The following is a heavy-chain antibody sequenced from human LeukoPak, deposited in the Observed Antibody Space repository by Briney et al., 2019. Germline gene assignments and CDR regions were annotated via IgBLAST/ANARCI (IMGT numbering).Heavy chain of an antibody. D-gene: IGHD1-7*01. V-gene: IGHV1-2*02. CDR1: GGTFSSYA. CDR2: FNPNSGGT. J-gene: IGHJ4*02. CDR3: ATGNFLDF. Sequence: GASVKVSCKASGGTFSSYAISWVRQAPGQGLEWMGWFNPNSGGTKYAQKSQGRVTMTGDTSISTAYMDLSRLTSADTAVYYCATGNFLDFWGQGTLVTVSS.